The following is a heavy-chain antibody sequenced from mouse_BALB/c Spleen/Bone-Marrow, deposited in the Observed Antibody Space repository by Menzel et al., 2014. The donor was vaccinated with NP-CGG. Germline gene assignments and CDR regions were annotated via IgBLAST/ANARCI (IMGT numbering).Heavy chain of an antibody. J-gene: IGHJ2*01. Sequence: ESGPGLVKPSQSLSLTCSVTGYSIXSGYYWNWIRQFPGNKLEWMGYITYDGSNNYNPSLKNRISITRDTSKNQFFLKLNSVTTEDTATYYCARRGYGNLDYWGQGTTLTVSS. CDR2: ITYDGSN. CDR3: ARRGYGNLDY. V-gene: IGHV3-6*02. D-gene: IGHD2-10*02. CDR1: GYSIXSGYY.